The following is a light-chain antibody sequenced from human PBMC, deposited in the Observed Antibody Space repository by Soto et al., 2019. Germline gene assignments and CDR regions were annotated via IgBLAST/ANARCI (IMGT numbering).Light chain of an antibody. CDR3: QQVNVYPST. CDR2: DAS. CDR1: QGISSY. J-gene: IGKJ4*01. V-gene: IGKV1-9*01. Sequence: IQLTQSPSSLSASVGDRVTITCRASQGISSYLGWYQQKPGKAPNLLIYDASTLHSGVPPRFSGGGSGTDFTLTISSLQPEDFATYYCQQVNVYPSTFGGGTKVEIK.